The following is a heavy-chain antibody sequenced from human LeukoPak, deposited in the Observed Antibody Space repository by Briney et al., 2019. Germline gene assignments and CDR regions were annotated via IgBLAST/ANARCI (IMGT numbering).Heavy chain of an antibody. D-gene: IGHD4-17*01. CDR1: GFSFDEYA. CDR2: ISWNSGSI. CDR3: TKVGSYGEYDDY. Sequence: GGSLRLSCAASGFSFDEYAMHWVRQTPGKGLEWVSGISWNSGSIGYADSVKGRFTISRDNAKNSFYLQMNSLRAEDTALYYCTKVGSYGEYDDYWGQGTLVTVSS. V-gene: IGHV3-9*01. J-gene: IGHJ4*02.